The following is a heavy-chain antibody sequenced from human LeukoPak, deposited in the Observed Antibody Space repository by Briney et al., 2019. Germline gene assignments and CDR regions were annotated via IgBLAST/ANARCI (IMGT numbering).Heavy chain of an antibody. Sequence: GGSLRLSCAASRLTVSSNYMSWVRQAPGKGLEWVSVLYSGGDTYYADSVRGRFTISRDNPKNSLYLQMNSLRAEDTAVYYCARGATVAGDFDYWGQGTLVTVSS. V-gene: IGHV3-66*01. CDR2: LYSGGDT. CDR1: RLTVSSNY. D-gene: IGHD6-19*01. CDR3: ARGATVAGDFDY. J-gene: IGHJ4*02.